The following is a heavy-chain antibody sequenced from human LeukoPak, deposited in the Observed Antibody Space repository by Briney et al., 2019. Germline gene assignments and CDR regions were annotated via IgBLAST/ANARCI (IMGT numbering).Heavy chain of an antibody. D-gene: IGHD3-10*01. CDR1: GFTFSSYG. V-gene: IGHV3-23*01. CDR3: ARAGGGRDYGSGSYIDI. CDR2: ISGSGGST. J-gene: IGHJ3*02. Sequence: GGSLRLSCAASGFTFSSYGMSWVRQAPGKGLEWVSAISGSGGSTYYADSVKGRFIISRDNSKNTLYLQMSSLRAEDTAVYYCARAGGGRDYGSGSYIDIWGQGTMVTVSS.